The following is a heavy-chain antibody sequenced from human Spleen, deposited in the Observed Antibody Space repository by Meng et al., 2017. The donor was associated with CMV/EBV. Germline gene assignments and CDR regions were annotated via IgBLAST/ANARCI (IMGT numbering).Heavy chain of an antibody. CDR1: GGSISSSNW. CDR3: ARGVGVGALGSAAR. D-gene: IGHD1-26*01. J-gene: IGHJ4*02. CDR2: IYHSGST. Sequence: SETLSLTCAVSGGSISSSNWWSWVRQPPGKGLEWIGEIYHSGSTNYNPSLKSRVTISVDKSKNQFSLKLSSVTAADTAVYYCARGVGVGALGSAARWGQGTLVTVSS. V-gene: IGHV4-4*02.